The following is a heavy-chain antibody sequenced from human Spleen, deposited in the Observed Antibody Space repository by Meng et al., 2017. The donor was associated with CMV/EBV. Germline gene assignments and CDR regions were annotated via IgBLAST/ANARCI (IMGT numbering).Heavy chain of an antibody. CDR2: IYTSGST. V-gene: IGHV4-61*02. CDR1: GGSISSGSYY. Sequence: QVHLQGSGPGLVKPSQPLSLTCTVSGGSISSGSYYWSWIRQPAGKGLEWIGRIYTSGSTNYNPSLKSRVTISVDTSKNQFSLKLSSVTAAGTAVYYCARGEDAYYYDSSGPKGYWGQGTLVTVSS. J-gene: IGHJ4*02. D-gene: IGHD3-22*01. CDR3: ARGEDAYYYDSSGPKGY.